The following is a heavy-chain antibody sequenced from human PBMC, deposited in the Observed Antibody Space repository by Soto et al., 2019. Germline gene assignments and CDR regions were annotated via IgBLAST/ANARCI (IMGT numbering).Heavy chain of an antibody. J-gene: IGHJ5*02. CDR1: GYSFTSYW. CDR3: ARGYCSTTICDPWFDP. CDR2: IYPGDSDT. D-gene: IGHD2-15*01. Sequence: PGESLKISCTGVGYSFTSYWIAWVRQMPGKGLGWMGIIYPGDSDTRYSPSFQGQVTISADKSITTVYLQWSSLKASDTAMYYCARGYCSTTICDPWFDPWGQGTLVTVSS. V-gene: IGHV5-51*01.